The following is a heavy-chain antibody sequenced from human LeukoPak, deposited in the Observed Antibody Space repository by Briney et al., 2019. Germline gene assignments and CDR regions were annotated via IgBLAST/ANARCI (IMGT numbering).Heavy chain of an antibody. Sequence: GGSLRLSCVVSGFTLSSDWMSWVRQAPGKGLEWVANIKKDGIEKYYVESVKGRFTISRDNAKSSLHLQMNSLRAEDTAVYYCARGRYSSRSGGYYFDIRGQGTLVTVSS. V-gene: IGHV3-7*01. CDR3: ARGRYSSRSGGYYFDI. J-gene: IGHJ4*02. CDR2: IKKDGIEK. D-gene: IGHD2-2*01. CDR1: GFTLSSDW.